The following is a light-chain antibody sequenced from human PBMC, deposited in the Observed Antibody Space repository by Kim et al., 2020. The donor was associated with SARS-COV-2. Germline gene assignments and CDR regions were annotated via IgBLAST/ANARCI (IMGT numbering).Light chain of an antibody. CDR3: NSRDSSGNLLRV. J-gene: IGLJ3*02. CDR1: SLRSYY. V-gene: IGLV3-19*01. Sequence: SSELTQDPAVSVALGQTVRITCQGDSLRSYYANWYQQKPGQAPVLVIYGKNNRPSGIPDRFSGSSSGNTASLTITVPQAEDEADYYCNSRDSSGNLLRVFGGGTKLTVL. CDR2: GKN.